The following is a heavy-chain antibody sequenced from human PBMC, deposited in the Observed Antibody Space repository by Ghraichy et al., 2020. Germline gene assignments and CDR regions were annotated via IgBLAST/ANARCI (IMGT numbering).Heavy chain of an antibody. V-gene: IGHV5-51*01. CDR1: GYTFTRQW. J-gene: IGHJ3*01. Sequence: GSLNISCKGSGYTFTRQWIAWVRQMPGKGLEWMGIIYPGDFDIRYNPSFQGQVIISADKSISTAYLQWSSLKASDTAMYYCARQGSWGDAYDLWGQGTMVTVSS. CDR2: IYPGDFDI. CDR3: ARQGSWGDAYDL. D-gene: IGHD3-10*01.